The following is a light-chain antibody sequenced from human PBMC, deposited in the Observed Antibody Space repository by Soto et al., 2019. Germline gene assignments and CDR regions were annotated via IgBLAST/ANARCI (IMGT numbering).Light chain of an antibody. J-gene: IGKJ2*01. V-gene: IGKV3D-15*01. CDR2: GTS. CDR3: QQYNNWPPYT. CDR1: QSLSSIN. Sequence: EIVLTQSPATLSLSPGERATLSCRASQSLSSINLAWFQQKPGQAPRLLIYGTSSRATGIPDRFSGSGSGTEFTLTITSLQSEDFAIYYCQQYNNWPPYTFGQGTKLEIK.